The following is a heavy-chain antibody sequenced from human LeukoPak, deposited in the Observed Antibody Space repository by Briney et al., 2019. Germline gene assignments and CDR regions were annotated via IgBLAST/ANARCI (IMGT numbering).Heavy chain of an antibody. D-gene: IGHD4-17*01. CDR1: GGSVSSGSYY. CDR3: ARALQHDYGDYGNWFDP. Sequence: SETLSLTWTVSGGSVSSGSYYWSWIRQPPGKGLEWIGYIYYSGSTNYNPSLKSRVTISVDTSKNQFSLKLSSVTAADTAVYYCARALQHDYGDYGNWFDPWGQGTLVTVSS. CDR2: IYYSGST. V-gene: IGHV4-61*01. J-gene: IGHJ5*02.